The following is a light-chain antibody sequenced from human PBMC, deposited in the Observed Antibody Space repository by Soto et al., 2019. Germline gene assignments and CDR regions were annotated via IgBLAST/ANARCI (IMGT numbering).Light chain of an antibody. J-gene: IGLJ1*01. CDR1: SSDVGGYNY. CDR3: SSYTSRSTR. CDR2: DVS. V-gene: IGLV2-14*01. Sequence: QSALTQPASVSGSPGQSITISCTGTSSDVGGYNYVSWYQQHPGKAPKLMIYDVSNPPSGVSNRFSGSKSVNTASLTISGLHVEDEDYYYCSSYTSRSTRFGTGTKLTVL.